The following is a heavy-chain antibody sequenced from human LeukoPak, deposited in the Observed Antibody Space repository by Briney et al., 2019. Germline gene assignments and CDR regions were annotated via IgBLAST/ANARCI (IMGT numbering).Heavy chain of an antibody. CDR1: GFTFSSYS. Sequence: GGSLRLSCAASGFTFSSYSMNWVRRAPGKGLEWVSYISSSSSTIYYADSVKGRFTISRDNAKNSLYLQMNSLRAEDTAVYYCARGRYWANYYYYYMDVWGKGTTVTVSS. CDR2: ISSSSSTI. J-gene: IGHJ6*03. CDR3: ARGRYWANYYYYYMDV. V-gene: IGHV3-48*01. D-gene: IGHD2-8*02.